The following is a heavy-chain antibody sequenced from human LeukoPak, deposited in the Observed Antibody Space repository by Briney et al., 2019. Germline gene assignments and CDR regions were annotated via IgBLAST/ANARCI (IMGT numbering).Heavy chain of an antibody. Sequence: AASVKVSCKASRYTFTGYYMHWVRQAPGQGLEWMGWINPNSGDTNYAQKFQGRVTMTRDTSISTANIELSRLTSDDTAVYYCARGGIVVVPPASVFDPWGQGTLVTVSS. CDR1: RYTFTGYY. CDR3: ARGGIVVVPPASVFDP. V-gene: IGHV1-2*02. J-gene: IGHJ5*02. CDR2: INPNSGDT. D-gene: IGHD2-2*01.